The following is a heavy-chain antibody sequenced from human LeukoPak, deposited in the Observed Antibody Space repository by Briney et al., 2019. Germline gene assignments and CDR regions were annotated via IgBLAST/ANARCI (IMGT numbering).Heavy chain of an antibody. CDR3: AKALIVVVPAAIAAPSYGMDV. Sequence: PGGSLRLSCAASGFIFSNDAMHWVRQAPGKGLEWVAFIWFDGSNKHYADSVKGRFTISRDNSKNTLYLQMNSLRAEDTAVYYCAKALIVVVPAAIAAPSYGMDVWGQGTTVTVSS. CDR2: IWFDGSNK. J-gene: IGHJ6*02. CDR1: GFIFSNDA. D-gene: IGHD2-2*02. V-gene: IGHV3-30*02.